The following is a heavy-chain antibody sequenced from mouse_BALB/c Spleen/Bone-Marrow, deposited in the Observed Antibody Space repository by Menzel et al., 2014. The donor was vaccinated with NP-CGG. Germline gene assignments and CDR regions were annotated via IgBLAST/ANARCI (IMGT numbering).Heavy chain of an antibody. CDR1: GFTFSSYT. D-gene: IGHD3-1*01. Sequence: EVNVEESGGGLVQPGGSLKLSCAASGFTFSSYTMSWVRQTPEKRLEWVAYISNGGGSTYYPDTIKGRFTISRDNAKNTLYLQMSSLKSEDTAMYYCTRHVGNPYAMDYWGQGTSVTVSS. V-gene: IGHV5-12-2*01. CDR3: TRHVGNPYAMDY. J-gene: IGHJ4*01. CDR2: ISNGGGST.